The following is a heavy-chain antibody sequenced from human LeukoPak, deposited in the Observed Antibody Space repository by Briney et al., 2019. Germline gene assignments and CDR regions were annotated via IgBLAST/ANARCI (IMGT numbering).Heavy chain of an antibody. D-gene: IGHD1-26*01. CDR1: GGSNRGFN. CDR2: IYYSGST. CDR3: GRQANGGTYPIVY. Sequence: SETLSLTCAVSGGSNRGFNWRGIPQPPGKGLEFIGHIYYSGSTNYNPSLKRRVTISVDTSKNQFSLKLTSVTAADTAMCICGRQANGGTYPIVYWGQGTLVTVSS. J-gene: IGHJ4*02. V-gene: IGHV4-59*08.